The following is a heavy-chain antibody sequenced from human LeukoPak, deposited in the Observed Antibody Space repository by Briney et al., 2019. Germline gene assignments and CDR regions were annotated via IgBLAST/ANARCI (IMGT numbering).Heavy chain of an antibody. CDR3: ARESHDSSGYRAWFFDY. CDR2: INPNSGGT. Sequence: ASVKVSCKASGYTFTGYYMHWVRQAPGQGLEWMGWINPNSGGTNYAQKFQGWVTMTRDTSISTAYMELSRLRSDDTAVYYCARESHDSSGYRAWFFDYWGQGTLVTVSS. J-gene: IGHJ4*02. CDR1: GYTFTGYY. V-gene: IGHV1-2*04. D-gene: IGHD3-22*01.